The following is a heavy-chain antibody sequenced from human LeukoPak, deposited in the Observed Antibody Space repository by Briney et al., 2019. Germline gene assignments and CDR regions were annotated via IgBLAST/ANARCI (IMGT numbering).Heavy chain of an antibody. V-gene: IGHV1-18*01. Sequence: ASVKVSCKASGYTFTSYGISWVRQAPGQGLEWMGWISAYNGNTNYAQKLQGRVTMTTDTSTSTAYMELRSLRSDDTAVYYCARGSQWRNEWLIGDYWGQGTLVTVSS. J-gene: IGHJ4*02. CDR1: GYTFTSYG. CDR2: ISAYNGNT. D-gene: IGHD6-19*01. CDR3: ARGSQWRNEWLIGDY.